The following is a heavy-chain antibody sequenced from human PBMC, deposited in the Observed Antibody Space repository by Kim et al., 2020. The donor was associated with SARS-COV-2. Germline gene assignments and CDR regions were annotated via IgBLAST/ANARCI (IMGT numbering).Heavy chain of an antibody. CDR3: AREGLWFGAYYYYGMDV. D-gene: IGHD3-10*01. CDR1: GGSISSYY. V-gene: IGHV4-59*01. J-gene: IGHJ6*01. CDR2: IYYSGST. Sequence: SETLSLTCTVSGGSISSYYWSWIRQPPGKGLEWIGYIYYSGSTNYNPSLKSRVTISVDTSKNQFSLKLSSVTAADTAVYYCAREGLWFGAYYYYGMDVWG.